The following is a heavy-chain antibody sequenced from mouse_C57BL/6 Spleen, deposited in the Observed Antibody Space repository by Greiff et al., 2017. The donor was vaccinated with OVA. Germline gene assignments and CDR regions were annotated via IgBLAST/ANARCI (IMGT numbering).Heavy chain of an antibody. CDR2: ISSGSSTI. CDR1: GFTFSDYG. V-gene: IGHV5-17*01. Sequence: EVQGVESGGLVKPGGSLKLSCAASGFTFSDYGMHWVRQAPEKGLEWVAYISSGSSTIYYADTVKGRFTISRDNAKNTLFLQMTWLRAEATAMYYGAIFGGWYFDVWGTGTTVTVSS. CDR3: AIFGGWYFDV. J-gene: IGHJ1*03.